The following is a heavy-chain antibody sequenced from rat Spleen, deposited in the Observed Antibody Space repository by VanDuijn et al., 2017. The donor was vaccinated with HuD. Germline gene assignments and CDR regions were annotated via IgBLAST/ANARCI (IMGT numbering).Heavy chain of an antibody. D-gene: IGHD1-11*01. CDR2: ITETGDKS. J-gene: IGHJ2*01. CDR3: ITDYGGYGDLFDY. V-gene: IGHV5-31*01. Sequence: EVQLVESGGGLVQPGRSLKVSCVASGFTFNDYWMTWIRQAPGNGLEWVASITETGDKSYYADSVKGRFTISRDNAKNTLYLQMDSLRSEDTATYYCITDYGGYGDLFDYCGQGVMVTVSS. CDR1: GFTFNDYW.